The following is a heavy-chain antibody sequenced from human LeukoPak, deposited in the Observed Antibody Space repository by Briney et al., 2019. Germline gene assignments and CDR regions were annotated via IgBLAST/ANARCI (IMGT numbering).Heavy chain of an antibody. CDR2: ISSSSSYI. D-gene: IGHD5-18*01. Sequence: GGSLRLSCAASGFTFSRYSMNWVRQAPGKGLEWVSSISSSSSYIYYADSVKGRFTISRDNAKNSLYLQMNSLRAEDTAVYYCARGGYSYGSNWFDPWGQGTLVTVSS. J-gene: IGHJ5*02. V-gene: IGHV3-21*01. CDR3: ARGGYSYGSNWFDP. CDR1: GFTFSRYS.